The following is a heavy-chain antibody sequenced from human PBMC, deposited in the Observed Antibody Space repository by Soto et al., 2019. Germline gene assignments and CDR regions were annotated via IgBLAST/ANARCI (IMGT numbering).Heavy chain of an antibody. CDR3: ARDRLMATAGTARHYFGLDV. D-gene: IGHD5-18*01. CDR2: IYYSGNT. J-gene: IGHJ6*02. Sequence: SETLSLTCTVSGGSIRSGGYYWSWVRQNPRRGLEWIGNIYYSGNTYYNPSLKSRLTISVDTSKNQFSLNLSSVTAADTAVYYCARDRLMATAGTARHYFGLDVWGPGTTVTVSS. CDR1: GGSIRSGGYY. V-gene: IGHV4-31*03.